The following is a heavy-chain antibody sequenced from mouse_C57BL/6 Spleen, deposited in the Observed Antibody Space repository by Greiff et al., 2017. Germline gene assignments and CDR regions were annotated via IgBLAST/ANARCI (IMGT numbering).Heavy chain of an antibody. V-gene: IGHV10-1*01. Sequence: DAGGGLVQPKGSLKLSCAASGFSFNTYAMNWVRQAPGKGLEWVARIRSKSNNYATYYADSVKDRFTISRDDSESMLYLQMNNLKTEDTAMYYCVRHGAAMDYWGQGTSVTVSS. CDR2: IRSKSNNYAT. CDR3: VRHGAAMDY. J-gene: IGHJ4*01. CDR1: GFSFNTYA.